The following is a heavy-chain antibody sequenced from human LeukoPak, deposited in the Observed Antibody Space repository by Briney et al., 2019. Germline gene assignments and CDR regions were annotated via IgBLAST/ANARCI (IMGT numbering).Heavy chain of an antibody. J-gene: IGHJ4*02. CDR3: ARVGYCSGGSCYSFDY. D-gene: IGHD2-15*01. CDR1: GGTFSSYA. V-gene: IGHV1-69*04. CDR2: IIPILGIA. Sequence: SVKVSCKASGGTFSSYAISWVRQAPGQGLEWMGRIIPILGIANYAQKFQGRVTITADKSTSTAYMELSSLRSEGTAVYYCARVGYCSGGSCYSFDYWGQGTLVTVSS.